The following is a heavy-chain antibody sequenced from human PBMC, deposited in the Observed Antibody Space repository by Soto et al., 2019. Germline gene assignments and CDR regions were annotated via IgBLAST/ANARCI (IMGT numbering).Heavy chain of an antibody. J-gene: IGHJ4*02. CDR2: IYHSGST. CDR3: AGGGGYCSGGSCYSDY. V-gene: IGHV4-38-2*01. CDR1: GYSISSGYY. Sequence: SETLSLTCAVSGYSISSGYYWGWIRQPPGKGLEWIGSIYHSGSTYYNPSLKSRVTISVDTSKNQFSLKLSSVTAADTAVYYCAGGGGYCSGGSCYSDYWGQGTLVTVS. D-gene: IGHD2-15*01.